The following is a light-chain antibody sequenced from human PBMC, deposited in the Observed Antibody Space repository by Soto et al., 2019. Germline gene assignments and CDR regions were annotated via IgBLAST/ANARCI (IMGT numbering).Light chain of an antibody. J-gene: IGKJ1*01. CDR3: HQYNSYS. CDR1: QTISSW. V-gene: IGKV1-5*03. Sequence: DIQMTQSPSTLSGSVGDRVTITCRASQTISSWLAWYQQKPGKAPKLLIYKASSLESGVPSRFSGSGSGTEFTLTISNLQPDDFATYYCHQYNSYSFGQGTKVEIK. CDR2: KAS.